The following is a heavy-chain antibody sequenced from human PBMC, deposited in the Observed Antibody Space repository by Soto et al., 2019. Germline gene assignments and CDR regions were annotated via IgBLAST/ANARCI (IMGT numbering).Heavy chain of an antibody. CDR2: ISYDGSNK. CDR3: AQDGRAWNYYYYGMNV. V-gene: IGHV3-30*18. D-gene: IGHD1-26*01. Sequence: GGSLRLSCAASGFTFSSYGMHWVRQAPGKGLEWVAVISYDGSNKYYADSVKGRFTISRDNSKNTLYLQMNSLRAEDTAVYYCAQDGRAWNYYYYGMNVWGQGTTGTVSS. J-gene: IGHJ6*02. CDR1: GFTFSSYG.